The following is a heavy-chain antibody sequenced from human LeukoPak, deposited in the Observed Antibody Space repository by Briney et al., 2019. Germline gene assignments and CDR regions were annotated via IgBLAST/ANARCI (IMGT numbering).Heavy chain of an antibody. CDR3: ARVHRGGYYYDSSGPIDY. J-gene: IGHJ4*02. CDR2: ISSNGGST. V-gene: IGHV3-64*01. CDR1: GFTFSSYG. D-gene: IGHD3-22*01. Sequence: GGSLRLSCAASGFTFSSYGMHWVRQAPGKGLEYVSAISSNGGSTYYANSVKGRFTISRDNSKNTLYLQMGSLRAEDMAVYYCARVHRGGYYYDSSGPIDYWGQGTLVTVSS.